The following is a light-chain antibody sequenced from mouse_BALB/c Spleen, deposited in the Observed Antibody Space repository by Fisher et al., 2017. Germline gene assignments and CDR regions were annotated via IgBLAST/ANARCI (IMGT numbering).Light chain of an antibody. J-gene: IGKJ5*01. Sequence: IVLTQTPAIMSASLGEEITLTCSASSSVSYMHWYQQKSGTSPKLLIHRTSNLASGVPARFSGSGSGTSYSLTISRMEAEDAATYYCQQWSSYPLTFGAGTKLELK. CDR1: SSVSY. V-gene: IGKV4-57*01. CDR3: QQWSSYPLT. CDR2: RTS.